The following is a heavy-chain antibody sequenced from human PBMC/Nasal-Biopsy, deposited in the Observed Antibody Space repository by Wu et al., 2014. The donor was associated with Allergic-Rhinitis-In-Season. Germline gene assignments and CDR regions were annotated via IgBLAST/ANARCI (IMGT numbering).Heavy chain of an antibody. CDR2: IYSGGST. V-gene: IGHV3-66*01. D-gene: IGHD6-13*01. CDR1: GFTVSSNY. J-gene: IGHJ4*02. CDR3: ARDPEYSSSWDRGGY. Sequence: LSCAASGFTVSSNYMSWVRQAPGKGWSGSSVIYSGGSTYYADSVKGRFTISRDNSKNTLYLQMNSLRAEDTAVYYCARDPEYSSSWDRGGYWGQGTRGHRLL.